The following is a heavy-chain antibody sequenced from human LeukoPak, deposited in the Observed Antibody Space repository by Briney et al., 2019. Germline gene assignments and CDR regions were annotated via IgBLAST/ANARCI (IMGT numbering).Heavy chain of an antibody. Sequence: GGSLRLSREASGFTFSSYAMTWVRQAAGKGLEWVSSIRINGGATYYAESVKGRFTISKDDSGNTLFIRMKSLRAEDTALYYCVRAPLTLIKGSYDMWGQGTMVVVSS. CDR1: GFTFSSYA. J-gene: IGHJ3*02. D-gene: IGHD3-10*01. V-gene: IGHV3-23*01. CDR2: IRINGGAT. CDR3: VRAPLTLIKGSYDM.